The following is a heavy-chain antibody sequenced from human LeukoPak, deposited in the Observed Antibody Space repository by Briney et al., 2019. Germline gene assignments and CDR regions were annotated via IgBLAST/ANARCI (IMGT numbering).Heavy chain of an antibody. Sequence: SETLSLTCTVSGGSISSYYWSWTRRPPGKGLEWIGYIYYSGSTNYNPSLKSRVTISVDTSKNQFSLKLSSVTAADTAVYYCARGGSSWYEFDPWGQGTLVTVSS. CDR1: GGSISSYY. D-gene: IGHD6-13*01. CDR3: ARGGSSWYEFDP. V-gene: IGHV4-59*01. J-gene: IGHJ5*02. CDR2: IYYSGST.